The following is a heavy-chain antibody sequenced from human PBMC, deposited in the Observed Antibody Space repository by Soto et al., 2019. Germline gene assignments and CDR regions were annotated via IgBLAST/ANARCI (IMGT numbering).Heavy chain of an antibody. CDR2: IVVGSGNT. Sequence: GASVKVSCKASGFTFTSSAVQWVRQARGQRLEWIGWIVVGSGNTNYAQKFQERVTITRDMSTSTAYMELSSLRSEDTAVYYCAAEEVLRYFDWPSYAFDIWGQGTMVTVS. CDR3: AAEEVLRYFDWPSYAFDI. CDR1: GFTFTSSA. D-gene: IGHD3-9*01. V-gene: IGHV1-58*01. J-gene: IGHJ3*02.